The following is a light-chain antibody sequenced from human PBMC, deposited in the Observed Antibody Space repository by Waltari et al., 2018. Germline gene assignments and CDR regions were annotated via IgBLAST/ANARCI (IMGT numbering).Light chain of an antibody. CDR3: SMYMGSGVWV. CDR2: KGI. Sequence: QTVVTQEPSLSVSPGGTVTLTCALSSGSVSSTSYPTWYQQTPGQPPRTLVYKGISRSSGVPDRFSGSILGNTAALPITGAQADDESDYYCSMYMGSGVWVFGGGTKLTVL. CDR1: SGSVSSTSY. J-gene: IGLJ3*02. V-gene: IGLV8-61*01.